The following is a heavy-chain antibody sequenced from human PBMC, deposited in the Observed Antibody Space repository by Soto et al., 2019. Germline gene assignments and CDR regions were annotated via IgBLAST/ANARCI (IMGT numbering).Heavy chain of an antibody. CDR2: IYIGNGDT. V-gene: IGHV1-3*04. D-gene: IGHD3-10*01. J-gene: IGHJ4*02. CDR3: ASDRDSGSGRYYFDY. CDR1: GYTFTCYY. Sequence: ASVKVAGKASGYTFTCYYMHWVRQAPGQRLEWMGWIYIGNGDTNYSHKFQGRVTIARDTSATTAYLVLSSLRSEDTAVYYCASDRDSGSGRYYFDYWGQGTLVTVSS.